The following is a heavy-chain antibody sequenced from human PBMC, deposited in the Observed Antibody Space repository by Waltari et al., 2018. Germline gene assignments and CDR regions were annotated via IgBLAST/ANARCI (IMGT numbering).Heavy chain of an antibody. CDR3: SAYDTYDYDLGNSLHI. J-gene: IGHJ3*02. CDR2: IKSRVDGQTI. CDR1: GFTFTNAR. Sequence: EVQLVESGGGLVKPGGSLRLSCTASGFTFTNARMSWVRQAPGKGLEWVCHIKSRVDGQTIEYAAPVKGRFTISRDDSKDALYLQMNSLKIEDTAVYFCSAYDTYDYDLGNSLHIWGQGTMVTVS. V-gene: IGHV3-15*01. D-gene: IGHD3-10*01.